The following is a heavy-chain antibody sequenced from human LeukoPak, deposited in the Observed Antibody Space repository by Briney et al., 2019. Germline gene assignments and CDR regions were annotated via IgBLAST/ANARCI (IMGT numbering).Heavy chain of an antibody. CDR3: ASSYSGSYHWFDP. CDR1: GGSFSNTNW. CDR2: IYHSGST. V-gene: IGHV4-4*02. Sequence: SGTLSLTCAVSGGSFSNTNWWSWVRQPPGKGLEWIGEIYHSGSTNYNPSLKSRVTILLDKSNNQLSLRLTSVTAADTAVYYCASSYSGSYHWFDPWGQGTLVTVSS. D-gene: IGHD1-26*01. J-gene: IGHJ5*02.